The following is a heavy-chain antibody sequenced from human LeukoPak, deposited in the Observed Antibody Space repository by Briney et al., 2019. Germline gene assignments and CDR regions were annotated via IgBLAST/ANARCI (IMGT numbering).Heavy chain of an antibody. CDR2: IYYSGST. D-gene: IGHD2-21*02. CDR1: GGSISSYY. J-gene: IGHJ3*02. Sequence: PSETLSLTCAISGGSISSYYWSWIRQPPGKGLEWIGYIYYSGSTNYNPSLKSRVTISVDTSKNQFSLKLSSVTAADTAVYYCARVAYCGGDRYSQAFDIWGQGTMVTVSS. CDR3: ARVAYCGGDRYSQAFDI. V-gene: IGHV4-59*01.